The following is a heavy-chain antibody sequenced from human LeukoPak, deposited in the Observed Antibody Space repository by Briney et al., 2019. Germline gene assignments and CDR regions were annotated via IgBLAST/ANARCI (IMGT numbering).Heavy chain of an antibody. Sequence: PSETLSLTCTVSGGSISSSSYYWGWIRQPPGKGLEWIGSIYYSGSTYYNPSLKSRVTISVDTSKNQFSLKLSSVTAADTAVYYCARGNLAAAGKYYFDYWGQGTLVTVSS. CDR3: ARGNLAAAGKYYFDY. CDR2: IYYSGST. CDR1: GGSISSSSYY. J-gene: IGHJ4*02. V-gene: IGHV4-39*07. D-gene: IGHD6-13*01.